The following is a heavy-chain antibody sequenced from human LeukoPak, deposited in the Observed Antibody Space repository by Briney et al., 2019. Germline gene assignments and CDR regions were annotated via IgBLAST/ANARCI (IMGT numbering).Heavy chain of an antibody. CDR1: GGSISSGGYY. D-gene: IGHD3-10*01. CDR3: ARDRGAMVRGVIITPLDY. V-gene: IGHV4-30-2*01. J-gene: IGHJ4*02. Sequence: SQTLSLTCTVSGGSISSGGYYWSWIRQPPGEGLEWIGYIYHSGSTYYNPSLKSRVTISVDTSKNQFSLKLSSVTAADTAVYYCARDRGAMVRGVIITPLDYWGQGTLVTVSS. CDR2: IYHSGST.